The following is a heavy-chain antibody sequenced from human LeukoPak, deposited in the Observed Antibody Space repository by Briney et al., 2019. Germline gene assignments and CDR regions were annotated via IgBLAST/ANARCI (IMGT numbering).Heavy chain of an antibody. CDR2: IWYDGSNK. CDR3: ARAGGSYYPYFYYGMDV. V-gene: IGHV3-33*01. J-gene: IGHJ6*02. CDR1: GFTYNSHA. Sequence: GRSLRLSCAASGFTYNSHAMHWVRQAPGKGLEWVAVIWYDGSNKYYADSVKGRFTISRDNSKNTMDLEMSSLRAEDTAVYYCARAGGSYYPYFYYGMDVWGQGTAVTVSS. D-gene: IGHD1-26*01.